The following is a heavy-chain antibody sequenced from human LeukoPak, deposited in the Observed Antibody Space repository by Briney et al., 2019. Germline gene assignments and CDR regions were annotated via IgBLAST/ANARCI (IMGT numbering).Heavy chain of an antibody. CDR3: ARQDYSNCY. CDR1: GGSVRSGNYY. Sequence: PSETLSLTCTVSGGSVRSGNYYWGWIRQPPGKGLEWIGSIYHSGSTYYNPSLKSRVTISVDTSKNQFSLKLSSVTAADTAVYYCARQDYSNCYWGQGTLVTVSS. D-gene: IGHD4-11*01. CDR2: IYHSGST. J-gene: IGHJ4*02. V-gene: IGHV4-39*01.